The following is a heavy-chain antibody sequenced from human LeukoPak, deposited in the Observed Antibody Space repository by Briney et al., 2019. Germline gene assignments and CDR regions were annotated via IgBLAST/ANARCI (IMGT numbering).Heavy chain of an antibody. CDR1: DYSISSGYY. J-gene: IGHJ4*02. Sequence: SETLSLTCTVSDYSISSGYYCGWIPQPPGKGLEWIGNIYHTGTTYYRPCLQSRVTISVHRLKKQFSVELSSVTAADTAVYFCASDRSGYYYVDYWGQGSL. CDR2: IYHTGTT. CDR3: ASDRSGYYYVDY. D-gene: IGHD3-22*01. V-gene: IGHV4-38-2*02.